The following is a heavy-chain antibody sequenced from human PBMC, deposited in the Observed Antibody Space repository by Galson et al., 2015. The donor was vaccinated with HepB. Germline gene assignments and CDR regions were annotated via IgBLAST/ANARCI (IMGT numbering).Heavy chain of an antibody. CDR1: GFNFNKYS. Sequence: SLRLSCAASGFNFNKYSMNWVRQAPGKGLEWVSSISSTSNYIYDADSVKGRFTISRDNAKNSLFLQINSLRAEDTAVYYCARVADADYGDHSHFDYWGQGTLVTVSS. CDR2: ISSTSNYI. J-gene: IGHJ4*02. D-gene: IGHD4-17*01. CDR3: ARVADADYGDHSHFDY. V-gene: IGHV3-21*01.